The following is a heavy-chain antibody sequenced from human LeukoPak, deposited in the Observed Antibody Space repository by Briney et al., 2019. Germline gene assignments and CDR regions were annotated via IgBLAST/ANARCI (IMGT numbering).Heavy chain of an antibody. Sequence: PSETLSLTCTVSGGSISSYYWSWIRQPPGKGLEWIGYIYYSGSTNYNPSLKSRVTISVDTSKNQFSLKLSSVTAADTAVYYCARGDPPYYDILTGYSIHLGYFDYWGQGTLVTVSS. D-gene: IGHD3-9*01. V-gene: IGHV4-59*01. CDR3: ARGDPPYYDILTGYSIHLGYFDY. CDR1: GGSISSYY. J-gene: IGHJ4*02. CDR2: IYYSGST.